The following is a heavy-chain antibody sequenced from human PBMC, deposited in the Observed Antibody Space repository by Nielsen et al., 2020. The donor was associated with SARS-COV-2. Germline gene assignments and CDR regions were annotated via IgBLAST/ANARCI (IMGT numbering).Heavy chain of an antibody. CDR3: ARDLVVVAAILDTYYYYGMDV. Sequence: WIRQPPGKGPEWVANIKQDGSEKYYVDSVKGRFTISRDNAKNSLYLQMNSLRAEDTAVYYCARDLVVVAAILDTYYYYGMDVWGQGTTVTVSS. D-gene: IGHD2-15*01. V-gene: IGHV3-7*01. J-gene: IGHJ6*02. CDR2: IKQDGSEK.